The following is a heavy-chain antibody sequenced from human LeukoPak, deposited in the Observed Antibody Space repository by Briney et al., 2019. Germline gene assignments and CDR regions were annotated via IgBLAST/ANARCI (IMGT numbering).Heavy chain of an antibody. CDR3: ARHCRSDNCPNDAFDI. V-gene: IGHV1-8*01. CDR2: MDPNSGNT. CDR1: GYTFTSYD. D-gene: IGHD2-21*02. J-gene: IGHJ3*02. Sequence: ASVKVSCKTSGYTFTSYDINWVRQATGQGLEWMGWMDPNSGNTGYSQKFQGRVTFTRNPSITTAYTELHSLTSDDTAVYYCARHCRSDNCPNDAFDIWGRGTVVTVSS.